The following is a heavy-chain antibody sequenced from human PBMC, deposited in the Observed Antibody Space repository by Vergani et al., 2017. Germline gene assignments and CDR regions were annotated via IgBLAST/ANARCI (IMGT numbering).Heavy chain of an antibody. CDR1: GFTFSSYS. D-gene: IGHD5-18*01. J-gene: IGHJ6*02. Sequence: EVQLVESGGGLVKPGGSLRLSCAASGFTFSSYSMNWVRQAPGKGLEWVSSISASSSYITYADSVKGRFTISRDNAKNSLYLQMNSLRAEDTAVYYCARDPVDTAMSLFPNGMDVWGQGTTVSVSS. CDR3: ARDPVDTAMSLFPNGMDV. V-gene: IGHV3-21*01. CDR2: ISASSSYI.